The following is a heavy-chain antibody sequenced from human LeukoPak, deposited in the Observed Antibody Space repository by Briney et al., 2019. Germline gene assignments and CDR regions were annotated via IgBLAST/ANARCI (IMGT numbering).Heavy chain of an antibody. D-gene: IGHD1-26*01. V-gene: IGHV1-69*04. CDR3: ARCEWELLPNY. CDR2: IIPILGIA. Sequence: ASVKVSCKASGYTFTSYGISWVRQAPGQGLEWMGRIIPILGIANYAQKFQGRVTITADKSTSTAYMELSSLRSEDTAVYYCARCEWELLPNYWGQGTLVTVSS. CDR1: GYTFTSYG. J-gene: IGHJ4*02.